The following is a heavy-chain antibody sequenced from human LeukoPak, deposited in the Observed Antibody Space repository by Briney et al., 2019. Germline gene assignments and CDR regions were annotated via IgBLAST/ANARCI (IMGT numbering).Heavy chain of an antibody. V-gene: IGHV4-4*07. J-gene: IGHJ4*02. CDR3: ARHNIASDGARLFDF. Sequence: SETLSLTCTVSDGSISSYYWSWIRQPAGKGLEWIGRIYTSGSTNYNPSLTSRVSMSVDTSKNQFSLKLTSVTAADTAVYYCARHNIASDGARLFDFWGRGTLVTVSS. CDR2: IYTSGST. CDR1: DGSISSYY. D-gene: IGHD4-17*01.